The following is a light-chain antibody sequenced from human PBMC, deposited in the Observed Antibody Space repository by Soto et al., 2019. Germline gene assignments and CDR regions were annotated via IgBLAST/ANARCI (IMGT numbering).Light chain of an antibody. CDR1: GSDIAGYNY. V-gene: IGLV2-14*01. Sequence: LARPASVSGSPGQSITISCTGTGSDIAGYNYVSWFQQHPGKAPKLMMYQVTIRPSGVSNRFSGAKSGNTASLTISGLQAEDEAEYYCSSFTSTTSLYVFGTGTKVTVL. CDR2: QVT. J-gene: IGLJ1*01. CDR3: SSFTSTTSLYV.